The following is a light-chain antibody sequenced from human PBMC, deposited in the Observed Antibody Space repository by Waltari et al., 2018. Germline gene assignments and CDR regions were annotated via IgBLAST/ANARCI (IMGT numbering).Light chain of an antibody. Sequence: EIVLPQSPGTLSLSPGERATLSCRASQSVSRTLACYQQKPGQAPRLLIYDASIRATGIPDRFSGSGSGTDFSLIISRLEPEDFAVYYCQKYGTLPATFGQGTKVEIK. V-gene: IGKV3-20*01. CDR3: QKYGTLPAT. J-gene: IGKJ1*01. CDR2: DAS. CDR1: QSVSRT.